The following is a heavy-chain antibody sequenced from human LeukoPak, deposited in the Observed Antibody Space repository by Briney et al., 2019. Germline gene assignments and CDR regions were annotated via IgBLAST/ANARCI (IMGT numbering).Heavy chain of an antibody. J-gene: IGHJ4*02. D-gene: IGHD2-8*01. V-gene: IGHV3-21*01. CDR2: ISSTSNYI. CDR1: GFTFSGSD. Sequence: GGSLRLSCAVSGFTFSGSDMNWVRQAPGKGLEWVSSISSTSNYIYYADSVRGRFTISRDNAKNTLYLQMNSLTAEDTAVYYCTTLYAGSLDYWGQGTLVTVSS. CDR3: TTLYAGSLDY.